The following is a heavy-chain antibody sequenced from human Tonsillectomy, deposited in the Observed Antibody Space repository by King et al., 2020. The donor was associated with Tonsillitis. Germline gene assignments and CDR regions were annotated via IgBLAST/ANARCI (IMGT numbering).Heavy chain of an antibody. CDR3: AADTLVAARHVPDY. D-gene: IGHD6-6*01. CDR1: GVTFSSYA. V-gene: IGHV3-30-3*01. Sequence: VQLVESGGGVVQPGRSLRLSCAASGVTFSSYAMHWFRQAPGKGWAWVSVISSYGSNKYYADSVKGRFTISRDNFSNTLYLQMNSLRAEDTAVYYCAADTLVAARHVPDYWGQGTLVTVSS. J-gene: IGHJ4*02. CDR2: ISSYGSNK.